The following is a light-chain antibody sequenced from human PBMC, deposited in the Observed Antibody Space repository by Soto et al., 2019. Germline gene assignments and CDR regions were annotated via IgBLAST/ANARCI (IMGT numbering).Light chain of an antibody. Sequence: DIQMTQSPSTLSASVGDRVTITCRASQSISSWLAWFQQKPGKAPKLLIYDASSLERGVPSRFTGSESGTEFTLTISSLQPEDVATYYCQQNNSSPWTFGQGTKVDIK. CDR2: DAS. CDR1: QSISSW. J-gene: IGKJ1*01. V-gene: IGKV1-5*01. CDR3: QQNNSSPWT.